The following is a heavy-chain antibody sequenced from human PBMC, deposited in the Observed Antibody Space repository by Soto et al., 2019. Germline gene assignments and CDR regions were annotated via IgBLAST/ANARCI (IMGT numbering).Heavy chain of an antibody. Sequence: SSETLSLTCTVSGASITGSFFWSWIRQRAGKGLEWIGRFSLSGTTNYNPSLRSRVTMSADVSKNQFSLRLTSVTAADTALYYCARGMTPPGAPAWYYFDSWGQGTLVTVSS. J-gene: IGHJ4*02. CDR2: FSLSGTT. D-gene: IGHD2-8*02. V-gene: IGHV4-4*07. CDR3: ARGMTPPGAPAWYYFDS. CDR1: GASITGSFF.